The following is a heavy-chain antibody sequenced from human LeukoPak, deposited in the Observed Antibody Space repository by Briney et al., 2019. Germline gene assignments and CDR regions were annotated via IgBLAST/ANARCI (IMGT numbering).Heavy chain of an antibody. CDR3: ARSYNYRFDY. CDR2: LSSDGRST. CDR1: GFTVSTYW. Sequence: GGSLRLSCEVSGFTVSTYWMHWVRQGPGKGLEWVARLSSDGRSTNYADFVKGRATISRDNAKNTLFLEMSGLRADDTAVYYCARSYNYRFDYWGQGTLVIVSS. J-gene: IGHJ4*02. D-gene: IGHD3-22*01. V-gene: IGHV3-74*01.